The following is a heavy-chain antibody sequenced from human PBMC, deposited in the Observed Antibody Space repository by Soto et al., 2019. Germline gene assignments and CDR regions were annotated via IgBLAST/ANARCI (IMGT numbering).Heavy chain of an antibody. V-gene: IGHV3-30-3*01. CDR3: ARDRRPQVTVNFDY. CDR2: VSFDGTNR. J-gene: IGHJ4*02. D-gene: IGHD4-4*01. CDR1: GFSFSNSA. Sequence: HPGGSLRLSCAASGFSFSNSAMHWVRPAPGKGLEWVAVVSFDGTNRYYADSVKGRFTISRDNSKNTLYLQMSSLRAEDTAVYYCARDRRPQVTVNFDYWGQGTPVTVSS.